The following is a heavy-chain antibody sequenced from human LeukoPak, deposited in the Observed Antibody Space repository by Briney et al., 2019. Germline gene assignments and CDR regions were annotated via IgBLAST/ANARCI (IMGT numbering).Heavy chain of an antibody. J-gene: IGHJ5*02. CDR3: AREIAAVGWWFDP. V-gene: IGHV3-66*01. CDR2: LYSGGNT. Sequence: GGSLRLSCAASGFTFSSYSMSWVRQAPGKGLEWVSVLYSGGNTYYADSVKGRFTISRDNSKNTLYLQMNSLRAEDTAVYYCAREIAAVGWWFDPWGQGTLVTVSS. CDR1: GFTFSSYS. D-gene: IGHD6-13*01.